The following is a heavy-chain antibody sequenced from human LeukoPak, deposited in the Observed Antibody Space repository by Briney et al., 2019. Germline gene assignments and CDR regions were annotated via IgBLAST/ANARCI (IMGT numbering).Heavy chain of an antibody. Sequence: PSETLSLTCAVYGGSFSGYYWSWIRQPPGKGLEWIGEINHSGSTNYNPSLKSRVTISVDTSKNQFSLKLSSVTAADTAVYYCARGITMVRGVTTWGQGTLVTVSS. D-gene: IGHD3-10*01. V-gene: IGHV4-34*01. CDR1: GGSFSGYY. CDR2: INHSGST. J-gene: IGHJ5*02. CDR3: ARGITMVRGVTT.